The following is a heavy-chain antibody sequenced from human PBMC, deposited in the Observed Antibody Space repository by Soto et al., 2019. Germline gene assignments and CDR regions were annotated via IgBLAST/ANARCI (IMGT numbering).Heavy chain of an antibody. CDR1: GYTFTTYG. CDR2: ISGYNGNT. CDR3: AREYGNYGPDY. Sequence: QVQLVQSGAEVKKPGASVKVSCKASGYTFTTYGIDWVRQAPGQGLEWMGWISGYNGNTNYAQKLQGRVPMTSDTSTNTADMELRSLRSDDTAVYYCAREYGNYGPDYWGQGTLVTVSS. J-gene: IGHJ4*02. V-gene: IGHV1-18*01. D-gene: IGHD4-17*01.